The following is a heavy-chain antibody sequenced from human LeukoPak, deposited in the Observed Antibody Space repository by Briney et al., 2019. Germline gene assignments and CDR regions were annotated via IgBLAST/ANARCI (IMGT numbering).Heavy chain of an antibody. J-gene: IGHJ4*02. V-gene: IGHV3-30*02. D-gene: IGHD6-13*01. CDR1: GFTFSSYG. CDR3: AKDRGGSSWYYFDY. CDR2: IRYDGSNK. Sequence: GGSLRLSCAASGFTFSSYGMHWVRQAPGKGLEWVAFIRYDGSNKHYADSVKGRFTISRDNSKNTLYLQMNSLRAEDTAVYYCAKDRGGSSWYYFDYWGQGTLVTVSS.